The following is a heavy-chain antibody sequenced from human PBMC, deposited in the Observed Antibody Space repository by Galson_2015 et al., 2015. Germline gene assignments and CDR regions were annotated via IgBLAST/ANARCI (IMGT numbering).Heavy chain of an antibody. CDR1: GFTFSSFA. CDR3: VKGHSGYDWVPDY. V-gene: IGHV3-23*01. CDR2: VSGGSGYT. Sequence: SLRLSCAASGFTFSSFAMNWVRQAPGKGLEWVSGVSGGSGYTYYADSVKGRLTISRDNSKDTLYLQMNSLRVEDTAVYYCVKGHSGYDWVPDYWGQGTLATVSS. J-gene: IGHJ4*02. D-gene: IGHD5-12*01.